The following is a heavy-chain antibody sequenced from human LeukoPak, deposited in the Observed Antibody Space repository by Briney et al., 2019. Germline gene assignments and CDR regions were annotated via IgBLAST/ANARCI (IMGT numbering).Heavy chain of an antibody. V-gene: IGHV3-7*04. CDR2: IKQDGSEK. CDR3: ARGTIAAAGYYYFDY. D-gene: IGHD6-13*01. J-gene: IGHJ4*02. CDR1: GFTFSSYW. Sequence: GGSLRLSCAASGFTFSSYWMSWVRQAPGKGREWVANIKQDGSEKYYVDSVKGRFTISRHNAKNSLYLQMSSLRAEDTAVYYCARGTIAAAGYYYFDYWGQGTQVTVSS.